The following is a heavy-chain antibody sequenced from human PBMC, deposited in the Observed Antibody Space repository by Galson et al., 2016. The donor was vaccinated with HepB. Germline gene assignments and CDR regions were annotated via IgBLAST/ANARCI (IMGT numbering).Heavy chain of an antibody. Sequence: SLRLSCAASGFTFSSYGMHWVRQAPGKGLEWVAVIWYDGSNKYYADSVKGRFTISRDNSNNTLYLQMNSLRVEDTAVYYCATYSSTWQYFQYWGQGTLVTVSS. V-gene: IGHV3-33*01. D-gene: IGHD6-13*01. CDR2: IWYDGSNK. CDR3: ATYSSTWQYFQY. CDR1: GFTFSSYG. J-gene: IGHJ1*01.